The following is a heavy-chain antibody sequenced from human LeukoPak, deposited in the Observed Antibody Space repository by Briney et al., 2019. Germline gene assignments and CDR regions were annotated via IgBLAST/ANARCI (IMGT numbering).Heavy chain of an antibody. D-gene: IGHD3-9*01. Sequence: SETLSLTCTVSGGSISSGAYYWSWIRQHPGRGLEWIGYIYYSGSTYYNPSLKSRVTISVDTSKNQFSLKLSSVTAADTAVYYCARTPLTGYRGHGMDVWGQGTTVTVSS. V-gene: IGHV4-31*03. CDR1: GGSISSGAYY. J-gene: IGHJ6*02. CDR3: ARTPLTGYRGHGMDV. CDR2: IYYSGST.